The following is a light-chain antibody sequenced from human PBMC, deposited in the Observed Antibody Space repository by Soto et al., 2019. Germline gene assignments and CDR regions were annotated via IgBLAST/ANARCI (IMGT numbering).Light chain of an antibody. V-gene: IGKV3-20*01. Sequence: VWTQSPGTLSLSPGERATLSCRASQSVSTSYLAWYQQKPGQAPRLLIYGASSRATGIPARFSGSGSGADFTLTISRLEPEDFAVYYCQQYGSVPLTFGGGTKVEIK. CDR3: QQYGSVPLT. CDR2: GAS. J-gene: IGKJ4*01. CDR1: QSVSTSY.